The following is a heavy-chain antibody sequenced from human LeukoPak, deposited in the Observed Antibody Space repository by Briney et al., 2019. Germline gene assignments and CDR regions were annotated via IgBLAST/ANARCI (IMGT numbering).Heavy chain of an antibody. CDR3: ANGYSSGWDGGLFDP. Sequence: VASVKVSCQASGYTFTGYYMHWVRQAPGQGLEWMGWINPNSGGTSYAQKFQGRVTMTRDTSISTAYMELSRLRSDDTAVYYCANGYSSGWDGGLFDPWGQGTLVTVSS. V-gene: IGHV1-2*02. CDR1: GYTFTGYY. CDR2: INPNSGGT. J-gene: IGHJ5*02. D-gene: IGHD6-19*01.